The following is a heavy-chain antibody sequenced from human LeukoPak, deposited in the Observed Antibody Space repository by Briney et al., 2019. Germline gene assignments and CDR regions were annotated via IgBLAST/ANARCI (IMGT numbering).Heavy chain of an antibody. D-gene: IGHD3-16*01. V-gene: IGHV1-69*05. CDR2: IIPIFGST. CDR1: GGTFTVQA. CDR3: ARGVRSHFYDYSGLYYYYLDL. J-gene: IGHJ6*03. Sequence: SSVTVSFKPSGGTFTVQAVSWVRQAPGQGLGWMGRIIPIFGSTDNSHKFQGRVTITTDEPATIVYMDLSSLRSDDTAVYYCARGVRSHFYDYSGLYYYYLDLWGKGTTVTVS.